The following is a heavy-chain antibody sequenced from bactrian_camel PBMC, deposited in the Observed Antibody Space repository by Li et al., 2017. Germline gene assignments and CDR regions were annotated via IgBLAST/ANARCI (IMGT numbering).Heavy chain of an antibody. CDR3: AADSRCNGGYLRRIAWEYDN. D-gene: IGHD2*01. J-gene: IGHJ4*01. CDR1: GVTFRRYC. CDR2: IRRDDYT. V-gene: IGHV3S55*01. Sequence: LVESGGGSVQAGGSLRLSCAASGVTFRRYCMAWFRQSPGKEREGVAIIRRDDYTTYADSVKGRFSIAKDKAKNTMYLQMNGLKPEDTAMYFCAADSRCNGGYLRRIAWEYDNWGQGTQVTVS.